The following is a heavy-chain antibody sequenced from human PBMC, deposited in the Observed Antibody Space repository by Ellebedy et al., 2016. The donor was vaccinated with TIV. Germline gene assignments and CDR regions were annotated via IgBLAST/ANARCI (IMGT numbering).Heavy chain of an antibody. J-gene: IGHJ5*02. CDR1: GDTFSSYT. Sequence: ASVKVSXKASGDTFSSYTISWVRQAPGQGLEWMGGIIPIFGTANYAQKFQDRVTITADESTGTAYMELSSLRSEDTAVYYCARDFLRAPDGSESYNNWFDPWGQGTLVTVSS. CDR3: ARDFLRAPDGSESYNNWFDP. V-gene: IGHV1-69*13. D-gene: IGHD3-10*01. CDR2: IIPIFGTA.